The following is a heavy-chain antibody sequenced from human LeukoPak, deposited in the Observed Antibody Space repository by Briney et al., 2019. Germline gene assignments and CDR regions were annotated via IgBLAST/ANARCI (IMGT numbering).Heavy chain of an antibody. D-gene: IGHD2-15*01. CDR3: AREWMVVAATPDYFDY. V-gene: IGHV3-7*03. Sequence: GGSLRLSCAASGFTFSRYWMSWVRQAPGKGLEWVANIKQDGSEKYYVDSVKGRFTISRDNAKISLYLQMNSLRAEDTAVYYCAREWMVVAATPDYFDYWGQGTLVTVSS. J-gene: IGHJ4*02. CDR2: IKQDGSEK. CDR1: GFTFSRYW.